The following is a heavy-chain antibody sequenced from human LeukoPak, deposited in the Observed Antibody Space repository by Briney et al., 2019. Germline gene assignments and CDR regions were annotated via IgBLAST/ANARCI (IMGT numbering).Heavy chain of an antibody. CDR2: ISYTGTYI. V-gene: IGHV3-21*04. Sequence: GGSLRLSCAASGFTFSSYWMSWVRQAPGKGLEWVSSISYTGTYIYYADSVKGRFTISRDNAQNSLYLQMNSLRAEDTAIYYCVRDRGTYRPIDYWGQGTLVTVSS. D-gene: IGHD1-26*01. CDR1: GFTFSSYW. J-gene: IGHJ4*02. CDR3: VRDRGTYRPIDY.